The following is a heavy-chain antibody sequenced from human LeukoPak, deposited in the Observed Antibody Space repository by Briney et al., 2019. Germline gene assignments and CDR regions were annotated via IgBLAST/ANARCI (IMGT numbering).Heavy chain of an antibody. CDR2: INPNNGDI. D-gene: IGHD3-10*01. CDR1: VYTFTGFY. Sequence: ASVKLSCKASVYTFTGFYMQWVRQAPGQGLEWMGRINPNNGDINYAQAFQGRFTITTATSISTAYLELRGLRSDDRAMFYCVRGRYWGQGTLVTVSS. V-gene: IGHV1-2*06. J-gene: IGHJ4*02. CDR3: VRGRY.